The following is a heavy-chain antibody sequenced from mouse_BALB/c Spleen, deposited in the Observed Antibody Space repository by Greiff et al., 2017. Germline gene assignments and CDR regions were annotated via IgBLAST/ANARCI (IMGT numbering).Heavy chain of an antibody. D-gene: IGHD1-1*01. CDR1: GFAFSSYD. Sequence: VQLKESGGGLVKPGGSLKLSCAASGFAFSSYDMSWVRQTPEKRLEWVAYISSGGGSTYYPDTVKGRFTISRDNAKNTLYLQMSSLKSEDTAMYYCARHGLITTVVESYWGQGTLVTVSA. J-gene: IGHJ3*01. CDR3: ARHGLITTVVESY. CDR2: ISSGGGST. V-gene: IGHV5-12-1*01.